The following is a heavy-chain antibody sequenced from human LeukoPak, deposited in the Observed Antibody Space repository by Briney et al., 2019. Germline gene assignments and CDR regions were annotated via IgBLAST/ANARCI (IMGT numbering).Heavy chain of an antibody. V-gene: IGHV1-3*01. Sequence: ASVKVSCTASGYTFTHYAVHWVRQAPGQRLEWMGWTNVGNDYTESSQKFQDRLTITSDTTATTVYMELSSLRSEDTAVYYCARDDFSTYPGLNYFDYWGQGSLVTVSS. D-gene: IGHD4-11*01. CDR2: TNVGNDYT. CDR1: GYTFTHYA. J-gene: IGHJ4*02. CDR3: ARDDFSTYPGLNYFDY.